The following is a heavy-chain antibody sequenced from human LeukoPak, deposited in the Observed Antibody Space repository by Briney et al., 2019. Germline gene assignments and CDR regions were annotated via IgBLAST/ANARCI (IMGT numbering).Heavy chain of an antibody. J-gene: IGHJ2*01. Sequence: RGSLRLSCAASGFTFDRYAMHWVRQAPGKGLEYVSAISSNGGSTYYANSVKGRFTISRDNSKNTLYLQMGSLRAEDMAVYYCARTYGDYPYWYFDLWGRGTLVTVSS. V-gene: IGHV3-64*01. D-gene: IGHD4-17*01. CDR2: ISSNGGST. CDR1: GFTFDRYA. CDR3: ARTYGDYPYWYFDL.